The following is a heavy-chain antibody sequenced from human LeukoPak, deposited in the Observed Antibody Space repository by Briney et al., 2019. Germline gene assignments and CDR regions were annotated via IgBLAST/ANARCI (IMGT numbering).Heavy chain of an antibody. J-gene: IGHJ4*02. Sequence: GGSLRLSCAASGFSFSNYGMSWVRQAPGKGLEWMARISFDGSKKYYADSLKGRFTISRDNSKNTLYLQMNSLRAEDTAVYHCARADDSSGYYYNFDYRGQGTLVTVSS. D-gene: IGHD3-22*01. CDR3: ARADDSSGYYYNFDY. CDR2: ISFDGSKK. V-gene: IGHV3-30*03. CDR1: GFSFSNYG.